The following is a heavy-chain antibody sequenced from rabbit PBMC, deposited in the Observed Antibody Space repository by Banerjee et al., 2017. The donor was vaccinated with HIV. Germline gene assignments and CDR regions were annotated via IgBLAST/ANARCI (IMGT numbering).Heavy chain of an antibody. D-gene: IGHD1-1*01. CDR1: GLDFSSSYN. CDR2: IYGGSSADA. V-gene: IGHV1S40*01. Sequence: QSLEESGGDLVKPEGSLTLTCTASGLDFSSSYNMCWVRQAPGKGLEWIAYIYGGSSADAYYATWAKGGFTVSKTSSTTVTLQMTSLTAADTATYFCARAFGNNGYYLWGPDALVTVS. CDR3: ARAFGNNGYYL. J-gene: IGHJ3*01.